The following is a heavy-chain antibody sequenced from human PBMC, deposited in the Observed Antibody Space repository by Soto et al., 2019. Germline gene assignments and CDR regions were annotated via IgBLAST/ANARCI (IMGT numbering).Heavy chain of an antibody. V-gene: IGHV4-30-2*01. CDR2: IFHSGST. J-gene: IGHJ4*02. D-gene: IGHD4-17*01. CDR1: GGSISSGGYS. CDR3: ARADGYYFDY. Sequence: LQLQESGSGLVKPSQTLSLTCAVSGGSISSGGYSWNWIRQPPGKGLEWVGYIFHSGSTYYGPSLKSRVTISVDRSKNQFSLKLSSVTAADTAVYYCARADGYYFDYWGQGTLVTVSS.